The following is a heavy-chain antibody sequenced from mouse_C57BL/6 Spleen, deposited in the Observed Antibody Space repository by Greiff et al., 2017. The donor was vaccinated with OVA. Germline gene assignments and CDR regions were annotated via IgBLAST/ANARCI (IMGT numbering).Heavy chain of an antibody. CDR2: ISPNYGTT. J-gene: IGHJ1*03. V-gene: IGHV1-39*01. Sequence: EVQLQQSGPELVKPGASVKISCKASGYSFTDYNMTWVQQTTGKSLEWIGVISPNYGTTCYNQKFKGKATLTVDQASSTAYMQLNSLTSEDSAVYYCARRDRDWYFDVWGTGTTVTVSS. CDR1: GYSFTDYN. CDR3: ARRDRDWYFDV. D-gene: IGHD3-3*01.